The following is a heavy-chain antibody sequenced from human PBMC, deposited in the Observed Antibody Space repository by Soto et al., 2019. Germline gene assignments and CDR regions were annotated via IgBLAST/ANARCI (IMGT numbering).Heavy chain of an antibody. CDR3: ANHGLTAYMSYYFDM. V-gene: IGHV4-39*01. CDR2: IYYSGSS. D-gene: IGHD3-16*01. Sequence: PSETLSLTCTVSGGSISSPHDYWGWIRQSPGRGLEWIARIYYSGSSYYNPSLKSRITISVDTSKMQFSLNLTAVTAADTAVYYCANHGLTAYMSYYFDMWGRGTLVTVSS. J-gene: IGHJ4*02. CDR1: GGSISSPHDY.